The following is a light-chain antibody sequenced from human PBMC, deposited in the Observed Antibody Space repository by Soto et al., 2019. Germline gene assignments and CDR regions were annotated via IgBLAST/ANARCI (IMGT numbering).Light chain of an antibody. CDR1: QSLLHSNGINY. CDR3: MQALQTPGT. J-gene: IGKJ4*01. CDR2: LGS. Sequence: DIVMTQSPLSLPVTPGESASISCRSSQSLLHSNGINYLDWYLQKPGQSPQVLIYLGSYRAPGVPDRLSGSGSGTDFTLRISRVEAEDVGVYYCMQALQTPGTFGGGTKVEIK. V-gene: IGKV2-28*01.